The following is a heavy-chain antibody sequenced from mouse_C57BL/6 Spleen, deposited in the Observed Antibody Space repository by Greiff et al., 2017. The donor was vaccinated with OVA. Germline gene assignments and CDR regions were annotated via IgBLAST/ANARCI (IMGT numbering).Heavy chain of an antibody. CDR2: ISNGGGST. CDR1: GFTFSDYY. V-gene: IGHV5-12*01. Sequence: DVKLVESGGGLVQPGGSLKLSCAASGFTFSDYYMYWVRQTPEKRLEWVAYISNGGGSTYYPDTVKGRFTISRDNAKNTLYLQMSRLKSEDTAMYYCARHAVITTVEWYFDVWGTGTTVTVSS. CDR3: ARHAVITTVEWYFDV. J-gene: IGHJ1*03. D-gene: IGHD1-1*01.